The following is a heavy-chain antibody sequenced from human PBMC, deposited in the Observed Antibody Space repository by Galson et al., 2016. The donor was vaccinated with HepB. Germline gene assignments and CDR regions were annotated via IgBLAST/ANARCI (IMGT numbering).Heavy chain of an antibody. CDR1: GFSFRNYA. CDR2: LSYDETKT. D-gene: IGHD3-16*01. V-gene: IGHV3-30-3*01. J-gene: IGHJ4*02. CDR3: ARDSAWGYSDY. Sequence: SLRLSCAASGFSFRNYAMLWVRQAPGKGLDLVAVLSYDETKTYYADSVKGRFTVSRDNSKYTLYLQMNSLRPEDTAVYYCARDSAWGYSDYWGQGTTVTVSS.